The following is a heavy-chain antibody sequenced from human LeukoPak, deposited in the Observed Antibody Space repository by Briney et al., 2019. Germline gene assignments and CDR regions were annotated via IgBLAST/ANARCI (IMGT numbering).Heavy chain of an antibody. V-gene: IGHV1-8*03. CDR3: ARGWGRRAVAPSY. D-gene: IGHD6-19*01. CDR2: MNPNRGNT. CDR1: GFTFTSYD. J-gene: IGHJ4*02. Sequence: ASVEVSCKAPGFTFTSYDINWVRQATGQRLEWMGWMNPNRGNTGYAQKFQGRVTITRNTSISTAYMELSSLRSEDTAVYYCARGWGRRAVAPSYWGQGTLVTVSS.